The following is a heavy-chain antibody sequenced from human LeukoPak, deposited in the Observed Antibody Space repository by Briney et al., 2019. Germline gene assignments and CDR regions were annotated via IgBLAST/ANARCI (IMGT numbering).Heavy chain of an antibody. V-gene: IGHV4-39*07. CDR3: ARGGSGDAFDI. CDR2: IYHSGST. CDR1: GGSISSASYF. Sequence: SETLSLTCTVSGGSISSASYFWGWIRQPPGKGLEWIGEIYHSGSTNYNPSLKSRVTISVDKSKNQFSLKLSSVTAADTAVYYCARGGSGDAFDIWGQGTMVTVSS. D-gene: IGHD6-19*01. J-gene: IGHJ3*02.